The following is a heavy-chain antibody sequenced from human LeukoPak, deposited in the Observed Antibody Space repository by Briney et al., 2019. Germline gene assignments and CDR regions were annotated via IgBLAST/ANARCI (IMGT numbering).Heavy chain of an antibody. D-gene: IGHD2-21*02. CDR2: IYTSGST. J-gene: IGHJ6*04. Sequence: SETLSLTCTVPGGSLIIGRYYWSWVRQPAGMGLEWIGRIYTSGSTNYNPSLKSRVNISVDTSKNQFSLKLSSVTAADTAVYYCARDRRVVVTAKYYYYYGMDVWGKGTPVTVSS. CDR1: GGSLIIGRYY. CDR3: ARDRRVVVTAKYYYYYGMDV. V-gene: IGHV4-61*02.